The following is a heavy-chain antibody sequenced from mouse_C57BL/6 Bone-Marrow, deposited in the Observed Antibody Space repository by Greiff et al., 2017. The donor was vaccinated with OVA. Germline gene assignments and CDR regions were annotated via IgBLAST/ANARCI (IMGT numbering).Heavy chain of an antibody. Sequence: VQLQQSGAELVRPGTSVKMSCKASGYTFTNYWIGWAKQRPGHGLEWIGDIYPGGGYTNYNEKFKGKATLTADKSSSTAYMQFSSLTSEDSAIYYCARSNYSNSYYFDYWGQGTTLTVSS. CDR2: IYPGGGYT. V-gene: IGHV1-63*01. D-gene: IGHD2-5*01. CDR3: ARSNYSNSYYFDY. J-gene: IGHJ2*01. CDR1: GYTFTNYW.